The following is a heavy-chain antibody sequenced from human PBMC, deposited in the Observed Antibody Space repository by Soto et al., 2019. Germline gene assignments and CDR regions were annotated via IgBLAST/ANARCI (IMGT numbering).Heavy chain of an antibody. J-gene: IGHJ4*02. V-gene: IGHV3-30-3*01. CDR3: ARDDDVTAVGLDY. D-gene: IGHD2-21*02. Sequence: QVQLVESGGGVVQPGRSLRLSCAASGFTFRSYAMHLVRQAPGKVLEWVAVISYDGTYKYYADSVKGRLTISRDNSKNTLYLQMSSLRGDDTAIYYCARDDDVTAVGLDYWGQGTLVTVSS. CDR2: ISYDGTYK. CDR1: GFTFRSYA.